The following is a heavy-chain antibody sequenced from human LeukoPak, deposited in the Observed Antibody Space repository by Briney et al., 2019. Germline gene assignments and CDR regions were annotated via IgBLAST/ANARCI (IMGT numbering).Heavy chain of an antibody. CDR2: IYYSGST. CDR1: GGSISSYY. CDR3: ARWVVVAASGMDV. V-gene: IGHV4-59*08. J-gene: IGHJ6*02. D-gene: IGHD2-15*01. Sequence: SETLSLTCTVSGGSISSYYWSWIRQPPGKRLEWIGYIYYSGSTNYNPSLKSRVTISVDTSKNQFSLKLSSVTAADTAVYYCARWVVVAASGMDVWGQGTTVTVSS.